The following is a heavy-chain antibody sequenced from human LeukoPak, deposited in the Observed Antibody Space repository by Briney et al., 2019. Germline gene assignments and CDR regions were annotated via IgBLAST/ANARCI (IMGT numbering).Heavy chain of an antibody. CDR2: IYTSGST. Sequence: PSQTLSLTCTVSGGSISSGSYYWSWIRQPAGKGLEWIGLIYTSGSTNYNPSLKSRVTISVDTSKNQFSLKLSSVTAADTAVYYCARVIIYTAAAALFDPWGQGTLVTVSS. D-gene: IGHD6-13*01. V-gene: IGHV4-61*02. CDR3: ARVIIYTAAAALFDP. J-gene: IGHJ5*02. CDR1: GGSISSGSYY.